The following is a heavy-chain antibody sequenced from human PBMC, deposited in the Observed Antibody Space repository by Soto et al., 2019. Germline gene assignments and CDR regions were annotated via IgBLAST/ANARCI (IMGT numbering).Heavy chain of an antibody. CDR3: ARADYDILTSYYSKLRPATNWFDP. CDR2: IYYSGST. V-gene: IGHV4-31*03. CDR1: GGSISSGGYY. Sequence: PSETLSLTCTVSGGSISSGGYYWSWIRQHPGKGLEWIGYIYYSGSTYYNPSLKSRVTISVDTSKNQFSLKLSSVTAADTAVYYCARADYDILTSYYSKLRPATNWFDPWGQGTLVTVSS. D-gene: IGHD3-9*01. J-gene: IGHJ5*02.